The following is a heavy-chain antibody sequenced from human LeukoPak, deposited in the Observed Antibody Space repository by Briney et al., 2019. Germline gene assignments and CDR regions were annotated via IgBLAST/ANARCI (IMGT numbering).Heavy chain of an antibody. CDR3: ARVWNYYYYYYMDV. CDR2: TSYNGST. CDR1: GGSIKSYY. Sequence: SETLSLTCTVSGGSIKSYYWSWIRQPPGTGLEWIGYTSYNGSTNYNPSLKSRVTISVDTSKNQFSLKLSSVTAADTAVYYCARVWNYYYYYYMDVWGKGTTVTVSS. J-gene: IGHJ6*03. D-gene: IGHD3-10*01. V-gene: IGHV4-59*01.